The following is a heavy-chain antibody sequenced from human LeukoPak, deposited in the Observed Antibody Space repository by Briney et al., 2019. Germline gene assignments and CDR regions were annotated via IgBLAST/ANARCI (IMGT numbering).Heavy chain of an antibody. Sequence: SETLSLMCAVWVHLFSVYYWRWIRQPTGRGLEWIGEINHSGSTNYNPSRKSRVTISVDTSKNQFSLKLSSVTAADTAVYYCARGRNSRCSGGSCFSPYYYYGMDVWGKGTTVTVSS. V-gene: IGHV4-34*01. J-gene: IGHJ6*04. CDR2: INHSGST. D-gene: IGHD2-15*01. CDR3: ARGRNSRCSGGSCFSPYYYYGMDV. CDR1: VHLFSVYY.